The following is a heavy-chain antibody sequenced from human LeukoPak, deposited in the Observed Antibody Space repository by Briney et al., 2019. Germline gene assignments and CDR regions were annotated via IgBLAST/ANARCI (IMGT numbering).Heavy chain of an antibody. CDR3: AKDKAPGSWHTPSDF. CDR1: GFTFSYHW. CDR2: ISDSGDGT. V-gene: IGHV3-23*01. Sequence: GGSLRLSCAASGFTFSYHWMTWVRQAPGKGLEWVSGISDSGDGTYYAESVKGRFTISRDNSKNTVFLQMNSLRADDTAKYYCAKDKAPGSWHTPSDFWGQGTLVTVSS. D-gene: IGHD6-13*01. J-gene: IGHJ4*02.